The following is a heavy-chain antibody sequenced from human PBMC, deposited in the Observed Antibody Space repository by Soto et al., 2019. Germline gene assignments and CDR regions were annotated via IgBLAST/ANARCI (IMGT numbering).Heavy chain of an antibody. D-gene: IGHD3-10*01. V-gene: IGHV4-30-2*01. J-gene: IGHJ5*02. CDR2: MYHSGTF. CDR3: ARAQFYSGSRNDNNLMCDA. CDR1: HVPIGGVGLS. Sequence: SLTCALSHVPIGGVGLSWSWLRQPPGGGVEWIGYMYHSGTFLKSPALKTRLTMSLDMSKNQFSLTLNAMTAADTAVYYFARAQFYSGSRNDNNLMCDAWGQG.